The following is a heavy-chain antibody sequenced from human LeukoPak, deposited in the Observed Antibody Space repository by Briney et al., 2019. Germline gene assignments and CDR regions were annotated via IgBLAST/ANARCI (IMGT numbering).Heavy chain of an antibody. V-gene: IGHV1-69*05. Sequence: SVKVSCKASGGTFSSYAISWVRQAPGQGLEWMGGIIPIFGTANYAQKFQGRVTITTDESTSTAYMELSSLRSEDTAVYYCARDFSAGTTDRDYYYYYYMDAWGKGTTATVSS. CDR2: IIPIFGTA. J-gene: IGHJ6*03. CDR3: ARDFSAGTTDRDYYYYYYMDA. D-gene: IGHD1-7*01. CDR1: GGTFSSYA.